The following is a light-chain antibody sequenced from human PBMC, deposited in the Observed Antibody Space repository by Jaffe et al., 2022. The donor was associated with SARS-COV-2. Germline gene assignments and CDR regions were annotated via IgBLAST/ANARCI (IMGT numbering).Light chain of an antibody. V-gene: IGLV1-51*01. J-gene: IGLJ3*02. CDR3: EAWDGSLSAAV. CDR2: ENT. CDR1: GSNIGNNY. Sequence: QSVLTQPPSVSAAPGQKVTISCSGSGSNIGNNYVSWYQQLPGTAPKVLIYENTKRPSGIPDRFSGSKSATSATLGITGLQTGDEADYYCEAWDGSLSAAVFGGGTKLTVL.